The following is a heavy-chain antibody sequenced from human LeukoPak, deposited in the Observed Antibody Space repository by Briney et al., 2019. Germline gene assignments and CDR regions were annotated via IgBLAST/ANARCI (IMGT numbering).Heavy chain of an antibody. J-gene: IGHJ4*02. D-gene: IGHD3-3*01. CDR1: GYTFTGYY. V-gene: IGHV1-2*02. Sequence: ASVKVSCKASGYTFTGYYMHWVRQAPGQGLEWMGWINPNSGGINYAQKFQGRVTMTRDTSISTAYMELSRLRSDDTAVYYCARARITIFGVAFDYWGQGTLVTVSS. CDR3: ARARITIFGVAFDY. CDR2: INPNSGGI.